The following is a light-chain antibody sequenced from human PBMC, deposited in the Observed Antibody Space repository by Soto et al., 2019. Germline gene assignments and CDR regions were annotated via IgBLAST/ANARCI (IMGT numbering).Light chain of an antibody. CDR3: QRYGTSLTWA. CDR1: QSIGSY. J-gene: IGKJ1*01. CDR2: GAS. Sequence: EIVLTQSPGTLSLSPGERATLSCRASQSIGSYLAWYQQKPGQAPRLLIYGASSRATGIPDRFSGSGSDTDFTLTISRLEPEDFAVYYCQRYGTSLTWAFGQGTKVDIK. V-gene: IGKV3-20*01.